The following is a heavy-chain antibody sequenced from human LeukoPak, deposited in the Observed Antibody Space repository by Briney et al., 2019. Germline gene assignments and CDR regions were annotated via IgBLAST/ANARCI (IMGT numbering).Heavy chain of an antibody. Sequence: GGSLRLSCAASGFTFSSYWMHWVRQAPGKGPVWVSRINSDGSSTTYADSVKGRFTISRDNAKNTLYLQMNSLRAEDTAVYNCATIVVAPSWGQGTLVTVSS. D-gene: IGHD3-22*01. CDR1: GFTFSSYW. CDR2: INSDGSST. V-gene: IGHV3-74*01. CDR3: ATIVVAPS. J-gene: IGHJ4*02.